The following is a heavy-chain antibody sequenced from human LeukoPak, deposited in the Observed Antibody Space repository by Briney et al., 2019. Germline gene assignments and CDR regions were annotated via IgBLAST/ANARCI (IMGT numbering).Heavy chain of an antibody. D-gene: IGHD5-24*01. J-gene: IGHJ4*02. CDR2: ISSGSSII. CDR1: GFTFSTYA. V-gene: IGHV3-48*04. Sequence: GGSLRLSCAASGFTFSTYAINWVRQAPGKGPEWVSFISSGSSIIYYADSVKGRFTISRDNAKNSLFLQMNSLGAEDTAVYYCARAPTIGTTAIFDYWGQGTLVTVSS. CDR3: ARAPTIGTTAIFDY.